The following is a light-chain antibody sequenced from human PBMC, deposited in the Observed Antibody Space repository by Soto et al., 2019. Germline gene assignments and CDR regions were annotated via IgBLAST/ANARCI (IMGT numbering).Light chain of an antibody. Sequence: EIVLTQSPGTLSLSPVERATLSFSSSQSVSSDSLAWYQHKLGQAPRLLIYGASTRATGIPDRFSGSGSGTDFTLTISRLEPEDFAVFYCQQCGSSPQTFGQGTKVDIK. V-gene: IGKV3-20*01. CDR3: QQCGSSPQT. CDR2: GAS. CDR1: QSVSSDS. J-gene: IGKJ1*01.